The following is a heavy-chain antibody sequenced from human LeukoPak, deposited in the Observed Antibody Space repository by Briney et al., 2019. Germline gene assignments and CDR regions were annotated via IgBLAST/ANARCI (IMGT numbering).Heavy chain of an antibody. D-gene: IGHD1-26*01. V-gene: IGHV4-59*08. CDR1: GGSISSYY. J-gene: IGHJ5*02. Sequence: PSETLPLTCTVSGGSISSYYWSWIRQPPGKGLEWIGYIYYSGSTNYNPSLKSRVTISVDTSKNQFSLKLSSVTAADTAVYYCARRVGATTEVWFDPWGQGTLVTVSS. CDR2: IYYSGST. CDR3: ARRVGATTEVWFDP.